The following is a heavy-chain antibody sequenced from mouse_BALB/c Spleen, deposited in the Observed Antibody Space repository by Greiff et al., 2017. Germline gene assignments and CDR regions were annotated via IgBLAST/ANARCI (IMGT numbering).Heavy chain of an antibody. CDR1: GFTFSSYA. Sequence: EVKLVESGGGLVQPGGSRKLSCAASGFTFSSYAMSWVRQTPEKRLEWVATISSGGSYTYYPDSVKGRFTISIDNAKNTLYLQMSSLRSEDTAMYYCARQREYGVRRFYYAMDYWGQGTSVTVSS. CDR2: ISSGGSYT. V-gene: IGHV5-9-3*01. CDR3: ARQREYGVRRFYYAMDY. D-gene: IGHD2-14*01. J-gene: IGHJ4*01.